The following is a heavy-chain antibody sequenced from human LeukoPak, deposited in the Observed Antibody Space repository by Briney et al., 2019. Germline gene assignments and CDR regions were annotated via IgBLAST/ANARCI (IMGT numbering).Heavy chain of an antibody. V-gene: IGHV1-18*01. D-gene: IGHD3-10*01. CDR1: GYIFINYG. CDR3: AKTRDTVLNEY. Sequence: ASVKLSCKASGYIFINYGISWVRQAPGQGLEWMGWISPYNGHTNYEPNLQDRLTMTTDTSTSTAYMELRSLTSDDTAVYYCAKTRDTVLNEYWGQGTLVTVSS. J-gene: IGHJ4*02. CDR2: ISPYNGHT.